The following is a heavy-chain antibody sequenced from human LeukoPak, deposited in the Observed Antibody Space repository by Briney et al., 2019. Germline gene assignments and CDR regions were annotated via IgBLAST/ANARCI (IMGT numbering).Heavy chain of an antibody. CDR3: ARVAVVPAATVWAFDI. V-gene: IGHV1-69*01. CDR2: IIPIFGTA. Sequence: SVKVSCKASGGTFSSYAIGWVRQAPGQGLEWMGGIIPIFGTANYAQKFQGRVTITADESTSTAYMELSSLRSEDTAVYYCARVAVVPAATVWAFDIWGQGTMVTVSS. CDR1: GGTFSSYA. J-gene: IGHJ3*02. D-gene: IGHD2-2*01.